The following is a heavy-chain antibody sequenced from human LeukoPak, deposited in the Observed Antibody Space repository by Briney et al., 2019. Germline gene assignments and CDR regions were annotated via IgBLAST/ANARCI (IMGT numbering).Heavy chain of an antibody. CDR2: VSATGGHA. CDR1: GFTFTSYA. J-gene: IGHJ4*02. CDR3: ARGSAMVRKNYFDH. Sequence: GGSLRLSCAASGFTFTSYAMSWVRQAPGKGLEWVSSVSATGGHAYSADSLKGRFTISRDNAKNSLYLQMDSLTAEDTAVYYCARGSAMVRKNYFDHWGQGTLVSVSS. D-gene: IGHD3-10*01. V-gene: IGHV3-21*06.